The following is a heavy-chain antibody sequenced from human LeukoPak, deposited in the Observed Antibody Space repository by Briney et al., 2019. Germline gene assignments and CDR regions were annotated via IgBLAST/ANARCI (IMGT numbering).Heavy chain of an antibody. D-gene: IGHD4-17*01. V-gene: IGHV1-2*02. Sequence: ASVKVSCKASGYTFTGYYMRWVRQAPGQGLEWMGWINPNSGGTNYAQKFQGRVTMTRDTSISTAYMELSRLRSDDTAVYYGPRSPVTTFDWFDPWAREPWSPSPQ. J-gene: IGHJ5*02. CDR1: GYTFTGYY. CDR2: INPNSGGT. CDR3: PRSPVTTFDWFDP.